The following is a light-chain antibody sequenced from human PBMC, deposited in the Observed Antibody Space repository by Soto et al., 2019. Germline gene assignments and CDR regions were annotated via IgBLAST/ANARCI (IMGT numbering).Light chain of an antibody. CDR2: LNSDGSH. J-gene: IGLJ3*02. CDR3: QTWGTGFRV. CDR1: SGHSSYA. V-gene: IGLV4-69*01. Sequence: QAVVTQSPSASASLGASVKLTCTLSSGHSSYAIAWHQQQPEKGPRYLMNLNSDGSHSKGDGIPDRFSGSSSGAERYLTISRLQSEDEADYYCQTWGTGFRVFGGGTKLTVL.